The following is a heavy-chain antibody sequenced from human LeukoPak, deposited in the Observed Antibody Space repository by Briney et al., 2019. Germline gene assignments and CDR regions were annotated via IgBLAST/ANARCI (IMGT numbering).Heavy chain of an antibody. D-gene: IGHD3-10*01. CDR1: GFTFSSYA. CDR3: AKEGSPRVRGVMDY. CDR2: ISGSGGST. J-gene: IGHJ4*02. Sequence: GGSLRLSCAASGFTFSSYAMSWVRQAPGKGLEWVLGISGSGGSTYYAESVKGRFTISRDNSKNTLYLQMNSLRAEDTAVYYCAKEGSPRVRGVMDYWGQGTLVTVSS. V-gene: IGHV3-23*01.